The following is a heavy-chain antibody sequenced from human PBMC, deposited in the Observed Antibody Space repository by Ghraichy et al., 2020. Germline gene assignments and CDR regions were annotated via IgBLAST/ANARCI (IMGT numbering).Heavy chain of an antibody. V-gene: IGHV4-34*01. D-gene: IGHD6-13*01. J-gene: IGHJ4*02. CDR3: ARSSPRQQLAYFDY. CDR1: RGSFSGYY. CDR2: ISRGGTT. Sequence: ESLNISCAVYRGSFSGYYWSWIRQAPGKGLEWIGEISRGGTTNYSPSLKSRVTISVDTSKNQFSLRLTSVTAADTAVYYCARSSPRQQLAYFDYWGQGTLVTVSS.